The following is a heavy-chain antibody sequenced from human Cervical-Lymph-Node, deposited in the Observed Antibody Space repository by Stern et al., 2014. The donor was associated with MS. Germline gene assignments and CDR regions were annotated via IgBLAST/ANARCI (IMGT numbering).Heavy chain of an antibody. CDR2: VSYDGAQR. Sequence: VQLVESGGGVVQPGGSLSLSCVDSGFTFSTYAMHWVRQAPGKGLEWVAFVSYDGAQRNSTDSVKARFTISRDNSKNTLYLHMNSLRDEDTAVYFCARGGRGVGLEYWGQGALVTVSS. V-gene: IGHV3-30-3*01. J-gene: IGHJ4*02. D-gene: IGHD3-10*01. CDR3: ARGGRGVGLEY. CDR1: GFTFSTYA.